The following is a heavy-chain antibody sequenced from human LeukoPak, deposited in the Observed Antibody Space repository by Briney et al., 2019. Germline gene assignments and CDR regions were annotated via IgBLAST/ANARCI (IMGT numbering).Heavy chain of an antibody. Sequence: GKSLRLSCAASGFTFSSYGMHWVRQAPGKGLEWVAVISYDGSNKYYADSVKGRFTISRDNSTNTLYLQMNRLSSEDTAVYYCASNLSSSQEEHDYGEYWGQGTLVTVSS. CDR1: GFTFSSYG. D-gene: IGHD1/OR15-1a*01. J-gene: IGHJ4*02. CDR2: ISYDGSNK. CDR3: ASNLSSSQEEHDYGEY. V-gene: IGHV3-30*03.